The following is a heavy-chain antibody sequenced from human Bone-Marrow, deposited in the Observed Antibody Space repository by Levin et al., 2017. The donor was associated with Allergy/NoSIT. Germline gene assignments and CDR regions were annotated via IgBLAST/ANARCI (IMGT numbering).Heavy chain of an antibody. V-gene: IGHV1-46*01. D-gene: IGHD3-16*01. CDR2: INPSGGST. Sequence: GESLKISCKASGYTFTSYYMHWVRQAPGQGLEWMGIINPSGGSTSYAQKFQGRVTMTRDTSTSTVYMELSSLRSEDTAVYYCATLYSTKGFEGEAFDIWGQGTMVTVSS. J-gene: IGHJ3*02. CDR3: ATLYSTKGFEGEAFDI. CDR1: GYTFTSYY.